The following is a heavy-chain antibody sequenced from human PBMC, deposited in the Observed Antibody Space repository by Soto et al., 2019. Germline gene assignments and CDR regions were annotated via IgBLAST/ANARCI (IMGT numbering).Heavy chain of an antibody. CDR2: IYYSGST. J-gene: IGHJ2*01. V-gene: IGHV4-59*08. CDR1: GGSISSYY. Sequence: QVQLQESGPGLGKPSETLSLTCTVSGGSISSYYWSWIRQPPGKGLEWIGYIYYSGSTNYNPSLKRRVPVSVDTSQIQFALKLSSVSAADTAVYSCARCNWYFDLWGRGTLVTVSS. CDR3: ARCNWYFDL.